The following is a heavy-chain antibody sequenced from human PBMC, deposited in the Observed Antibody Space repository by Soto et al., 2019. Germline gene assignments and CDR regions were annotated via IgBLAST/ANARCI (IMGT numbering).Heavy chain of an antibody. J-gene: IGHJ3*02. V-gene: IGHV3-23*01. CDR2: ISGSGGGT. CDR3: AKCMTTVTTFPFDI. D-gene: IGHD4-17*01. Sequence: EVQLLESGGGLVQPGGSLRLSCAASGFTFSSYAMSWVRQAPGKGLEWVSAISGSGGGTYYAASVKGRFTISRDNSKNTRYRQMNSLRAEDTAVYYCAKCMTTVTTFPFDIWGQGTTVTVSS. CDR1: GFTFSSYA.